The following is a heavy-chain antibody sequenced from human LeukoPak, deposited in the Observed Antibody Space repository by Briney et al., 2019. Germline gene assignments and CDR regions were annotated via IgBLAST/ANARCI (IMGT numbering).Heavy chain of an antibody. J-gene: IGHJ3*02. CDR1: GFTFSSYS. CDR2: ISSSSSSYI. V-gene: IGHV3-21*01. CDR3: TRALPLRTDAFDI. Sequence: GGSLRLSCAASGFTFSSYSMNWVRQAPGKGLEWVSSISSSSSSYIYYADSEKGRFTISRDNAKNSLYLQMNNLRAEDTAVYYCTRALPLRTDAFDIWGQGTMVTVSS.